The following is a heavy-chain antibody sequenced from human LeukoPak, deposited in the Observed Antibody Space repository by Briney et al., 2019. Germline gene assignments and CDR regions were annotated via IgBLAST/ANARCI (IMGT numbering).Heavy chain of an antibody. J-gene: IGHJ4*02. CDR1: GIIFSSDA. V-gene: IGHV3-23*01. CDR3: AKDLRAVAATHRPVY. Sequence: GGSLRLSCAASGIIFSSDAMSWVRQVPGKGLEWVSAISGSGGSTYYADSVKGRFTISRDNSKNTLYLQMNSLRAEDTAVYYCAKDLRAVAATHRPVYWGQGTLVTVSS. D-gene: IGHD6-19*01. CDR2: ISGSGGST.